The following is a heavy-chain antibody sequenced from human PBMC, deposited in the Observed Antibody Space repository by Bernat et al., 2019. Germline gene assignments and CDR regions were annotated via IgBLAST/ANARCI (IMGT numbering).Heavy chain of an antibody. CDR1: GFTFSSYA. D-gene: IGHD2-21*02. Sequence: EVQLLESGGGLVQPGGSLRLSCAASGFTFSSYAMSWVRQAPGKGLEWVSAISGSGGSTYYADSVKGRFTISRDNSKNTLYLQMNSLRADDTAVYYCAKSADVVVTARIYWYFDLWGRGTLVTVSS. CDR2: ISGSGGST. CDR3: AKSADVVVTARIYWYFDL. V-gene: IGHV3-23*01. J-gene: IGHJ2*01.